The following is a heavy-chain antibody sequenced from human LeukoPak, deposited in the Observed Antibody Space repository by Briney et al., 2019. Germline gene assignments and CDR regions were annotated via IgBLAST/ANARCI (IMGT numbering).Heavy chain of an antibody. CDR2: IYYSGNT. Sequence: KTSETLSLTCTVSGVSISSSNSYWGWIRQPPGKGLEWIGSIYYSGNTYYNASLKSQVSISIDTSKNQFSLRLTSVTAADTAVYYCASNSFHYYYYMDVWGKGTTVTISS. J-gene: IGHJ6*03. CDR1: GVSISSSNSY. CDR3: ASNSFHYYYYMDV. D-gene: IGHD1-1*01. V-gene: IGHV4-39*01.